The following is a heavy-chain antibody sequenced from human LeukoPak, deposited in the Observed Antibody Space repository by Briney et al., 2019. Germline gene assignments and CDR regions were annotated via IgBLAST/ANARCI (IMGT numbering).Heavy chain of an antibody. D-gene: IGHD3-22*01. CDR2: IIPVLDTA. J-gene: IGHJ5*02. CDR3: ARVAFVSSGYYYP. CDR1: GGSFSSNP. Sequence: VKVSCKASGGSFSSNPIAWVRQAPGQGLEWMGRIIPVLDTANYAQKFQGRVTIIADKSTGTSYMELSSLRSDDTAVYYCARVAFVSSGYYYPWGQGTLVTVSS. V-gene: IGHV1-69*08.